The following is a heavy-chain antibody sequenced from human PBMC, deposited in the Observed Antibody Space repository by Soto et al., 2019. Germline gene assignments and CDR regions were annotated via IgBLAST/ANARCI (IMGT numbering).Heavy chain of an antibody. CDR2: IYYSGST. D-gene: IGHD2-2*01. Sequence: SETLSLTCTVSGGSISSYYWSWIRQPPGKGLEWIGYIYYSGSTNYNPSLKSRVTISVDTSKNQFSLKLSSVTAADTAVYYCGRRYCSSTSCYNWFDPWGQGTLVTVSS. J-gene: IGHJ5*02. V-gene: IGHV4-59*08. CDR1: GGSISSYY. CDR3: GRRYCSSTSCYNWFDP.